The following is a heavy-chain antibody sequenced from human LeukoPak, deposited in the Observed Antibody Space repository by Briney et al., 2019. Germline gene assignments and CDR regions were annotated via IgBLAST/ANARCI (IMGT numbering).Heavy chain of an antibody. CDR3: AREYSSSSELAYYYYYYMDV. CDR1: GFTFSSYW. V-gene: IGHV3-7*01. Sequence: GGSLRLSCAASGFTFSSYWMNWVRQAPGKGLEWVANIKQDGSEKNYVASVKGRFTISRDNAKNSLYLQMNSLRAEDTAVYYCAREYSSSSELAYYYYYYMDVWGKGTTVTVSS. J-gene: IGHJ6*03. D-gene: IGHD6-6*01. CDR2: IKQDGSEK.